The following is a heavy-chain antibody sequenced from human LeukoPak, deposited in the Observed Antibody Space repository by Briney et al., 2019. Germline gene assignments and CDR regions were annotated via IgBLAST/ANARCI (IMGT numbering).Heavy chain of an antibody. Sequence: QPGRSLRLSCAASGFTFDDYAMHWVRQAPGKGLEWVSGISWNSGSIGYADSVKGRFTISRDNAKNSLYLQMNSLRAEDTALFYCAKDRSTTVTTTSTFDYWGQGTLVTVSS. D-gene: IGHD4-17*01. V-gene: IGHV3-9*01. CDR3: AKDRSTTVTTTSTFDY. CDR2: ISWNSGSI. J-gene: IGHJ4*02. CDR1: GFTFDDYA.